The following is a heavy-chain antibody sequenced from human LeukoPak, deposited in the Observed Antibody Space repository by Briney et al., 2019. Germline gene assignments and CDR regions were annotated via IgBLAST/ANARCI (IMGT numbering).Heavy chain of an antibody. CDR1: GFTFSSYG. J-gene: IGHJ4*02. CDR2: IWYDGSNK. V-gene: IGHV3-33*01. CDR3: AREQYYYGSGTHFDY. D-gene: IGHD3-10*01. Sequence: PGGSLRLSCAASGFTFSSYGMHWVRQASGKGLEWVAVIWYDGSNKYYADSVKGRFTISRDNSKNTLYLQMNSLRAEDTAVYYCAREQYYYGSGTHFDYWGQGTLVTVSS.